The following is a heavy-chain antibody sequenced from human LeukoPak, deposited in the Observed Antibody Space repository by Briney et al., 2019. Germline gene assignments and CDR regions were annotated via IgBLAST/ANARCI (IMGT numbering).Heavy chain of an antibody. CDR3: ARDLGVRGVSNPGY. Sequence: PLASVKVSCKASRYTFTTYFIHWVRQAPGQGLEWMRIINPNGGCATYAQMLQGRVTMTKDTSTSTVHMELRSLRSDDTAVYYCARDLGVRGVSNPGYWGQGTLVTVSS. CDR1: RYTFTTYF. D-gene: IGHD2-8*01. CDR2: INPNGGCA. V-gene: IGHV1-46*01. J-gene: IGHJ4*02.